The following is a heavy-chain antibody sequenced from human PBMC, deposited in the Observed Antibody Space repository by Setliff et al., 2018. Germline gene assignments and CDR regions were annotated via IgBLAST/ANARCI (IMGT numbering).Heavy chain of an antibody. Sequence: SETLSLTCTVSGGSISTTNYFWGWIRQPPGGGLEWIGILYYTGATYYNPSLKSRVTISVDTPNNQFSLKLSSVTAADTAVYYCARVGSSSWHSYYYYYMDVWGKGTTVTVS. CDR2: LYYTGAT. CDR1: GGSISTTNYF. J-gene: IGHJ6*03. D-gene: IGHD6-13*01. CDR3: ARVGSSSWHSYYYYYMDV. V-gene: IGHV4-39*07.